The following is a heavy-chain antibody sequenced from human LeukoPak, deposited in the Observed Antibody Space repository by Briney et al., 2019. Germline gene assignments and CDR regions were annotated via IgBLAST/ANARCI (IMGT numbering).Heavy chain of an antibody. CDR3: ARGGDSSGWYGASYFDY. CDR1: GFTFSNYG. J-gene: IGHJ4*02. V-gene: IGHV3-30*03. Sequence: GRSLRLSCAGSGFTFSNYGMHWVRQAPGKGPEWVAVISYDGTNKYYADSVKGRFTISRDNSKNRLYLQMNSLRAEDTALYYCARGGDSSGWYGASYFDYWGQGTLVTVSS. CDR2: ISYDGTNK. D-gene: IGHD6-19*01.